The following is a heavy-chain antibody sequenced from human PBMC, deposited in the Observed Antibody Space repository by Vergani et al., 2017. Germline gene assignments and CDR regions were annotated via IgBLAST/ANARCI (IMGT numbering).Heavy chain of an antibody. CDR3: ARGRYCSSTSCYTSDSFDI. D-gene: IGHD2-2*02. Sequence: QLQLQESGSGLVKPSQTLSLTCAVSGGSISSGGYSWSWLRQPPGKGLEWIGCTYNSGSTYYNPSLKSRVTISVDRSKNQFSLKLSSVTAADTAVYYCARGRYCSSTSCYTSDSFDIWGQGTMVTVSS. CDR2: TYNSGST. V-gene: IGHV4-30-2*01. CDR1: GGSISSGGYS. J-gene: IGHJ3*02.